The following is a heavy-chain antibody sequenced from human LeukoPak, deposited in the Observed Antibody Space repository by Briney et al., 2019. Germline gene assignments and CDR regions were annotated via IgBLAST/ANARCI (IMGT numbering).Heavy chain of an antibody. CDR1: GGSINSKDHF. CDR3: ARHKLVGDYYYYYYMDV. V-gene: IGHV4-39*01. J-gene: IGHJ6*03. Sequence: SETLSLTCTVSGGSINSKDHFWGWVRQPPGKGLEWIGSIYYSGSTYYNPSLKSRVTISVDTSKNQFSLKLSSVTAADTAVYYCARHKLVGDYYYYYYMDVWGKGTTVTVSS. D-gene: IGHD6-6*01. CDR2: IYYSGST.